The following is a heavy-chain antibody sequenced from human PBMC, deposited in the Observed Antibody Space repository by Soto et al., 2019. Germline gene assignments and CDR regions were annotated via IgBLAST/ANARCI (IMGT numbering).Heavy chain of an antibody. CDR2: INHSGST. J-gene: IGHJ6*03. CDR1: GGAFSGYY. CDR3: ARRGWSRYMDV. Sequence: SETLSLTCAVYGGAFSGYYWSWIRQPPGKGLEWIGEINHSGSTNYNPSLKSRVTLSVDTSKNQFSLKLSSVTAADTAVYYCARRGWSRYMDVWGKGTTVTVSS. V-gene: IGHV4-34*01. D-gene: IGHD2-15*01.